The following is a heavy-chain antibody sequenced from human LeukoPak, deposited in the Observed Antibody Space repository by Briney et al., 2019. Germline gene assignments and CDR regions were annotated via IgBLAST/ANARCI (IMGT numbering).Heavy chain of an antibody. J-gene: IGHJ3*01. D-gene: IGHD5/OR15-5a*01. CDR1: RGSVNNYY. Sequence: PSETLSLTCTVSRGSVNNYYWSWIRQPPGKELQWIGYIYYRGNTNYNPSLRGRVTMLVDTSKNQFSLKLNSVTAADTAIYYCARHLYDFNKAFDVWGQGTMVTVSS. CDR3: ARHLYDFNKAFDV. V-gene: IGHV4-59*08. CDR2: IYYRGNT.